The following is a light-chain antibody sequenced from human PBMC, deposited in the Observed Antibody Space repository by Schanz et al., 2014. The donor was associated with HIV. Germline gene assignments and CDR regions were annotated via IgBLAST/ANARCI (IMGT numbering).Light chain of an antibody. CDR3: TSYTSTNTWV. J-gene: IGLJ3*02. Sequence: HSALTQPASVSGSPGQSITISCTGTSSDVGGYNYVSWYQQHPGKAPKLMLYDVSNRPSGVSNRCSGSKSGNTASLTISGLQAEDEAEYYCTSYTSTNTWVFGGGTQLPVL. V-gene: IGLV2-14*03. CDR2: DVS. CDR1: SSDVGGYNY.